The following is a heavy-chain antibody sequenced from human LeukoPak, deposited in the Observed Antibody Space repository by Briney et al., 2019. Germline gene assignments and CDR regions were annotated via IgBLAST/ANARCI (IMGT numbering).Heavy chain of an antibody. V-gene: IGHV3-15*01. CDR2: IKRKTDGGTT. D-gene: IGHD6-13*01. CDR3: TTPRVDRSSWIDY. Sequence: GGSLRLSCAASGFTFSDAWMSWGRQAPGKGLEWVGRIKRKTDGGTTDYGAPVRGRFTISRDDSKNTLYLQMNSLKTEDTAVYYCTTPRVDRSSWIDYWGQGTLVTVSS. CDR1: GFTFSDAW. J-gene: IGHJ4*02.